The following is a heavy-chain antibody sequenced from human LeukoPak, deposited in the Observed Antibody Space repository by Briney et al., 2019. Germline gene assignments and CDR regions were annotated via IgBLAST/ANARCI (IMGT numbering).Heavy chain of an antibody. CDR1: GYNFTSYW. Sequence: GESLNISCKASGYNFTSYWIAGVRQMPGKGLEWMGIFYPDDSETRYSPSFQGQVTISADKSTSAAYLQWTSLKASDTAMYYCANSVAVAGTALDYWGQGTLVTVSS. V-gene: IGHV5-51*01. CDR2: FYPDDSET. D-gene: IGHD6-19*01. CDR3: ANSVAVAGTALDY. J-gene: IGHJ4*02.